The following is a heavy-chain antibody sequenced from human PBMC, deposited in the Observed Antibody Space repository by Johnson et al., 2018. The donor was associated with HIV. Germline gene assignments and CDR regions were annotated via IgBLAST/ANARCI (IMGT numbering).Heavy chain of an antibody. V-gene: IGHV3-23*04. CDR3: TTGVLGVDVFDI. D-gene: IGHD4/OR15-4a*01. J-gene: IGHJ3*02. CDR2: ISGSGGRT. CDR1: GFTFSSYA. Sequence: VQLVESGGGLVQPGGSLRLSCAASGFTFSSYAMSWVRQAPGKGLEWVSAISGSGGRTYYDDSVTGRFTISRDNSKNKLYLQMNSLKTEDTAVYYCTTGVLGVDVFDIVGQGTMVTVSS.